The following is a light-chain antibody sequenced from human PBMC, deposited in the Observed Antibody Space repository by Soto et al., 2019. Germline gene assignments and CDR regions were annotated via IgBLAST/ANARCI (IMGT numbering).Light chain of an antibody. CDR1: QSVSSN. CDR3: QQYNNWPPFT. CDR2: GAS. Sequence: EIVMTQSPATLSVSPGERATLSCRASQSVSSNLAWYQQKPGQAPRLLIYGASTRATGIPARFSGSGSGTEFTLNISILQSEDFALYYGQQYNNWPPFTFGPGNKVDIK. J-gene: IGKJ3*01. V-gene: IGKV3D-15*01.